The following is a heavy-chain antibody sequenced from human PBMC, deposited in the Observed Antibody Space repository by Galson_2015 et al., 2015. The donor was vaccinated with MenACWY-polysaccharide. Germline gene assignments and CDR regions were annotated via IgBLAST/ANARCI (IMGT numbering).Heavy chain of an antibody. J-gene: IGHJ6*02. Sequence: LSLTCTVSGGSISSGGYYWSWIRQHPGKGLEWIGYMYYSGSTYYNPSLKSRVTISVDTSKNQFSLKLSSVTAADTAVYYCARDGRDLTVTKGGYYYSGMDVWGQGTTVTVSS. V-gene: IGHV4-31*03. CDR3: ARDGRDLTVTKGGYYYSGMDV. CDR1: GGSISSGGYY. CDR2: MYYSGST. D-gene: IGHD4-17*01.